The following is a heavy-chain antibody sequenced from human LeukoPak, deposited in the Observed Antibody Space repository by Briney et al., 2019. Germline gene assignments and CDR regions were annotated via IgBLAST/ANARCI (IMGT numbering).Heavy chain of an antibody. Sequence: GGSLRLSCAASGFTCGSYGMHWVRQAPGKGLEWVAVIWYDGSNKYYADSVKGRFTISRDNSKNTLYLQMNSLRAEDTAVYYCARDRYFGLSDAFDIWGQGTMVTVSS. D-gene: IGHD3-9*01. J-gene: IGHJ3*02. V-gene: IGHV3-33*01. CDR3: ARDRYFGLSDAFDI. CDR1: GFTCGSYG. CDR2: IWYDGSNK.